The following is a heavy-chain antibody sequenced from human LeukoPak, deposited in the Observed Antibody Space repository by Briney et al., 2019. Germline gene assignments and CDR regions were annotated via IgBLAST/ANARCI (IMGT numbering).Heavy chain of an antibody. CDR1: GGSISSSSYY. Sequence: PSETLSLTCTVSGGSISSSSYYRGWIRQPPGKGLEWIGSIYYSGSTYYNPSLKSRVTISVDTSKNQFSLKLSSVTAADTAVYYCAWGWLVSAFDIWGQGTMVTVSS. J-gene: IGHJ3*02. D-gene: IGHD6-19*01. V-gene: IGHV4-39*01. CDR2: IYYSGST. CDR3: AWGWLVSAFDI.